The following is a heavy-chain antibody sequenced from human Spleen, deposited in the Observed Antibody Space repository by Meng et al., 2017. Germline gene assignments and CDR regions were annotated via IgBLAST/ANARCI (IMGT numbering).Heavy chain of an antibody. V-gene: IGHV6-1*01. J-gene: IGHJ4*02. D-gene: IGHD4-17*01. Sequence: QVQLTQRGPRLGEPSQTLSVTCAISGDTVSSYIGALNWIRQSPSRGLVWLGRTYYRSKWYNEYAVSVKSRITITPDTSKNQLSLQLSSVTPEDTAVYYCARGVTTFDYWGQGTLVTVSS. CDR2: TYYRSKWYN. CDR3: ARGVTTFDY. CDR1: GDTVSSYIGA.